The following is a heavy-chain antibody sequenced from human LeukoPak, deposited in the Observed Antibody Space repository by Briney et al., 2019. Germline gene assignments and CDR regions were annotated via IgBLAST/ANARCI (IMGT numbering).Heavy chain of an antibody. J-gene: IGHJ4*02. Sequence: EPGGSLRLSCAASGFTFSSYAMSWVRQAPGKGLEWVANIKEDGSAKYYVDSVKGRFTISRDNAKNSLYLQMNSLRAEDTAVYYCARGGTQSPTDWGPGTLVTVSS. CDR2: IKEDGSAK. CDR1: GFTFSSYA. V-gene: IGHV3-7*01. CDR3: ARGGTQSPTD.